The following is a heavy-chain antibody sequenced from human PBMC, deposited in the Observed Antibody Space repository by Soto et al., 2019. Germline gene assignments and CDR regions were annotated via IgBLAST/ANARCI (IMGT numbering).Heavy chain of an antibody. D-gene: IGHD6-6*01. J-gene: IGHJ4*02. CDR1: GLTVSSNY. V-gene: IGHV3-53*01. Sequence: GGSLRLSCAASGLTVSSNYMNWVRQAPGKGLEWVSIIYSDGTTSYADSVKGRFTISRDNFKNTLHLQMNSLRAEDTAVYYCALLSNWGQGTLVTVSS. CDR3: ALLSN. CDR2: IYSDGTT.